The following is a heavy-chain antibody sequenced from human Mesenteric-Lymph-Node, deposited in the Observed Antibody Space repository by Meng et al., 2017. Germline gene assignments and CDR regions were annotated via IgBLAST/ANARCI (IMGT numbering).Heavy chain of an antibody. CDR2: IYTSGST. J-gene: IGHJ4*02. CDR1: GGSISSGSYY. D-gene: IGHD4-23*01. Sequence: SETLSLTCTVSGGSISSGSYYWSWIRQPAGKGLEWIGRIYTSGSTNYNPSLKSRVTISVDTSKNQFSLKLSSVTAADTAVYYCARGHDYGGNSPLYFDYWGQGTLVTVSS. V-gene: IGHV4-61*02. CDR3: ARGHDYGGNSPLYFDY.